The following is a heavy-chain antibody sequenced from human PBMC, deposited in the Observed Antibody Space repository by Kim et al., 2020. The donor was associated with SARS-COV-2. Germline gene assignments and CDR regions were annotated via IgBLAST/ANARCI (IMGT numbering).Heavy chain of an antibody. CDR3: ATLASIDY. CDR1: ELTFSNFSNYW. Sequence: GGSLRLSCVASELTFSNFSNYWMHWVRQVPGKGLVWVSRINSGGSSTVYADSVKGRFTISRDNAKNTLYLQMKSLRAEDTAVYYCATLASIDYWGQGTLV. V-gene: IGHV3-74*01. D-gene: IGHD2-2*01. J-gene: IGHJ4*02. CDR2: INSGGSST.